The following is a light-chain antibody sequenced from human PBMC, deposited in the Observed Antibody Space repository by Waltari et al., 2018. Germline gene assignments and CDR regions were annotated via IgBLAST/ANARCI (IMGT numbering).Light chain of an antibody. Sequence: QAVVTQEPSLTVSPGGTVTLTCGSSAGAVTESHYPYWFQQKPGQAPRTLIYDTDNKLSWTPARFSGSLLGGKAALTLSGAQPEDEAEYYCWLHYSGAVLFGGGTRLTVL. CDR3: WLHYSGAVL. CDR1: AGAVTESHY. V-gene: IGLV7-46*01. CDR2: DTD. J-gene: IGLJ2*01.